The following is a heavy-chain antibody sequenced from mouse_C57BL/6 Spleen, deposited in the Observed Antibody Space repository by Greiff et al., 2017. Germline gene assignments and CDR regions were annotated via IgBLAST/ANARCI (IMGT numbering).Heavy chain of an antibody. CDR1: GYTFTDYN. Sequence: EVQLQQSGPELVKPGASVKIPCKASGYTFTDYNMDWVKQSHGKSLEWIGDINPNNGGTIYNQKFKGKATLTVDKSSSTAYMELRSLTSEDTAVYYCAIYYGNYDYYAMDYWGQGTSVTVSS. D-gene: IGHD2-1*01. CDR2: INPNNGGT. V-gene: IGHV1-18*01. J-gene: IGHJ4*01. CDR3: AIYYGNYDYYAMDY.